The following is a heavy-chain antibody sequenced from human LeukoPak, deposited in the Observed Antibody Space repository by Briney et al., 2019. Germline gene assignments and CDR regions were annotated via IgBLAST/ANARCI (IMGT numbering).Heavy chain of an antibody. D-gene: IGHD3-10*01. Sequence: ASVKVSCKASGYTFTGYYMHWVRQAPGQGLEWMGWINPNSGGTNYAQKFQGRVTMTRDTSISTAYMELSRLRSDDTAVYYCARDSGSGSYSPDYWGQGTLVTASS. CDR3: ARDSGSGSYSPDY. V-gene: IGHV1-2*02. CDR1: GYTFTGYY. CDR2: INPNSGGT. J-gene: IGHJ4*02.